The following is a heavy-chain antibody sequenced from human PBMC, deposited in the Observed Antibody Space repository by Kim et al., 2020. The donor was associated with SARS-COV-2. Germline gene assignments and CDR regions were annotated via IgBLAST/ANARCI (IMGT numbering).Heavy chain of an antibody. CDR2: IWYDGSNK. V-gene: IGHV3-33*01. J-gene: IGHJ5*02. Sequence: GGSLRISCAASGFTFSSYGMHWVRQAPGKGLEWVAVIWYDGSNKYYADSVKGRFTISRDNSKNTLYLQMNSLRAEDTAVYYCARDLNYYGSGSYYPAWGQGTLVTVSS. D-gene: IGHD3-10*01. CDR1: GFTFSSYG. CDR3: ARDLNYYGSGSYYPA.